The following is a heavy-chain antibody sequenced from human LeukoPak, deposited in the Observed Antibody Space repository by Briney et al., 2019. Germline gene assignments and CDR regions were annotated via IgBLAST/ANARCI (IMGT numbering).Heavy chain of an antibody. V-gene: IGHV3-7*01. CDR1: AFTFSRYW. CDR3: ARDTAYDYGDYVFDY. CDR2: IKEDGSEA. Sequence: GGSLRLSCAASAFTFSRYWMSWVRQAPGKGLEWVANIKEDGSEAYYVDSVKDRFTISRDNAKNSLYLQMNSLRAEDTAMYYCARDTAYDYGDYVFDYWAREPWSPSPQ. D-gene: IGHD4-17*01. J-gene: IGHJ4*02.